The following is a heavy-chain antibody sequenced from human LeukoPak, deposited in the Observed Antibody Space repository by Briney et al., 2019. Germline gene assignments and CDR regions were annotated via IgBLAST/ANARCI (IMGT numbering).Heavy chain of an antibody. J-gene: IGHJ5*02. CDR1: GYTFTSYD. V-gene: IGHV1-8*01. D-gene: IGHD6-6*01. CDR2: MNPNSGNT. Sequence: ASVKVSCKASGYTFTSYDINWVRQATGQGLEWMGWMNPNSGNTGYAQKFQGRVTMTRNTSISTAYMELSSLRSEDTAMYYCARARGSIAARRGNWFDPWGQGTLVTVSS. CDR3: ARARGSIAARRGNWFDP.